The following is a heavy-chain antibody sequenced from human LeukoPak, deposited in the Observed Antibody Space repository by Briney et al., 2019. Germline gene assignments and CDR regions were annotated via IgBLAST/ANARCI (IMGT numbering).Heavy chain of an antibody. J-gene: IGHJ3*02. CDR2: ISSTSDTI. CDR1: GFAFSRYS. Sequence: GGSLRLSCAGSGFAFSRYSMNWVRQAPGRGLEWISFISSTSDTIYYADSVKGRFTISRDNARDSLYLQMNSLRAEDTAVYYCARVPWAAQSFDIWGQGTMVTVSS. V-gene: IGHV3-48*01. D-gene: IGHD6-6*01. CDR3: ARVPWAAQSFDI.